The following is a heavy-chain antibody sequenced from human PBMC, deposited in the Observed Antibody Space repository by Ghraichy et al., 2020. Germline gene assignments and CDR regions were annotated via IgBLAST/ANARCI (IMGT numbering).Heavy chain of an antibody. V-gene: IGHV3-23*01. Sequence: GESLNISCAASGFTFSNYGMSWVRQAPGKGLEWVSAISGSGGKTYYADSVKGRFTISRDNSKHTLYLQMNSLRAEDTAVYYCAKDLNSLYLKYYFDYWGQGTLVTVSS. D-gene: IGHD4-23*01. J-gene: IGHJ4*02. CDR1: GFTFSNYG. CDR3: AKDLNSLYLKYYFDY. CDR2: ISGSGGKT.